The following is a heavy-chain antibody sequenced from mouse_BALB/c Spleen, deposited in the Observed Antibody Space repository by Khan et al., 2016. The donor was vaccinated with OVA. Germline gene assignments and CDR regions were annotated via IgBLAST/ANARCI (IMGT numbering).Heavy chain of an antibody. D-gene: IGHD2-14*01. J-gene: IGHJ4*01. CDR3: ARAYYRYDGYYAMDY. V-gene: IGHV2-6-4*01. CDR1: GFSLSRYN. Sequence: QVQLQQSGPGLVAPSQSLSITCTVSGFSLSRYNIHWGRQPPGKGLEWLGMIWGGGGTDYNSTLKSRLSISKDNSKSQVFLKMNSLQTDDTAMYYCARAYYRYDGYYAMDYWGQGTSVTVSS. CDR2: IWGGGGT.